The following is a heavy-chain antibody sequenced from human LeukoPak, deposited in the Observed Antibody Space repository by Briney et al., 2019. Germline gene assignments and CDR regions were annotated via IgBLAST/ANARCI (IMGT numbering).Heavy chain of an antibody. CDR3: ARDWQTRSGWSNY. J-gene: IGHJ4*02. Sequence: GGSLRLSCEGSGTSLSTLWMSWVRQAPGKGLEWVANIKQDGSEKYYVDSVKGRFTISRDNAKNSLYLQMNSLRAEDTAVYHCARDWQTRSGWSNYWGQGTLVTVSS. D-gene: IGHD6-19*01. CDR2: IKQDGSEK. CDR1: GTSLSTLW. V-gene: IGHV3-7*03.